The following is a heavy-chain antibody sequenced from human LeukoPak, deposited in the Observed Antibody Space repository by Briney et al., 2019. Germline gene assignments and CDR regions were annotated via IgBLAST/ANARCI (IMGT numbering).Heavy chain of an antibody. CDR1: GFTFSSYA. CDR2: ISGSGDNT. D-gene: IGHD5-24*01. J-gene: IGHJ4*02. V-gene: IGHV3-23*01. CDR3: ARGGNGYNYALEY. Sequence: GGSLRLSCAASGFTFSSYAMSWVRQAPGKGLEWVSAISGSGDNTYYADSVKGRFTISRDNSKNTLYLQMDSLRAEDTAIYYCARGGNGYNYALEYWGQGTLVSVSS.